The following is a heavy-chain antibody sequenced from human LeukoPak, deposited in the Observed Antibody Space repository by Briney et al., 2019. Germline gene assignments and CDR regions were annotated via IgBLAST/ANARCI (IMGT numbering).Heavy chain of an antibody. CDR2: ISYDGSNK. CDR1: GFSFSSYA. CDR3: AKDREDYFDY. J-gene: IGHJ4*02. Sequence: PGGSLRLSCAASGFSFSSYAMHWVRQAPGKGLEWVALISYDGSNKYYVDSVKGRFTISRDNSKNTLYLQMNSLRAEDTAVYYCAKDREDYFDYWGQGTLVTVSS. V-gene: IGHV3-30*18.